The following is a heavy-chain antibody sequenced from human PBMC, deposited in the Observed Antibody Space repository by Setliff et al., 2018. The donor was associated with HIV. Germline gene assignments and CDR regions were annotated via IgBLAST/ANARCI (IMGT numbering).Heavy chain of an antibody. J-gene: IGHJ6*03. CDR1: GYTFTSYG. Sequence: SVKVSCKASGYTFTSYGISWVRQAPGQGLEWMGGIIPMFGTTNYAQKFQGRVTITADESTSTAYMELRSLRSEDTAVYYCARDRWEPLPGMSYYYYYMDVWGEGTTVTVSS. V-gene: IGHV1-69*13. CDR2: IIPMFGTT. D-gene: IGHD1-26*01. CDR3: ARDRWEPLPGMSYYYYYMDV.